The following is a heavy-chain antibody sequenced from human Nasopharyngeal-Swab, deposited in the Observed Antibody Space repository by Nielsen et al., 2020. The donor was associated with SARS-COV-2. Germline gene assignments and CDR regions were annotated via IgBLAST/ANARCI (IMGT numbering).Heavy chain of an antibody. Sequence: VRQAPGKGLEWVSYISSSSSTIYYADSVKGRFTISRDNAKNSLYLQMNSLRAEDTAVYYCARGYPFFEYSSSYYFDYWGQGTPVTVSS. D-gene: IGHD6-6*01. J-gene: IGHJ4*02. V-gene: IGHV3-48*04. CDR3: ARGYPFFEYSSSYYFDY. CDR2: ISSSSSTI.